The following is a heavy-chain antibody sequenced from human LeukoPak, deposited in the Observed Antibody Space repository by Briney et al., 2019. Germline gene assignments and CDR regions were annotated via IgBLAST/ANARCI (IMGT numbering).Heavy chain of an antibody. CDR1: GFTLSRNY. CDR2: IYSGGRT. Sequence: GGSLRLSCAASGFTLSRNYMNWVRQAPGKGMEWGSVIYSGGRTYYPDSVKGRFTISRDNSKNILYLQLNSLRAEDTAVYYCARGTSGTTAYYYYMDVWGKGTTVTISS. CDR3: ARGTSGTTAYYYYMDV. V-gene: IGHV3-53*01. J-gene: IGHJ6*03. D-gene: IGHD1-1*01.